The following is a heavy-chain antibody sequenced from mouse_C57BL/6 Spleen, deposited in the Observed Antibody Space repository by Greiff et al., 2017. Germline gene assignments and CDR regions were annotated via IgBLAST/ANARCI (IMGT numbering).Heavy chain of an antibody. CDR2: IYPGDGDT. CDR1: GYAFSSSW. CDR3: ARCDYAVVDY. D-gene: IGHD2-13*01. V-gene: IGHV1-82*01. Sequence: VQLQQPGPELVKPGASVKISCKASGYAFSSSWMNWVKQRPGKGLEWIGRIYPGDGDTNYNGKFKGKATLTADKSSSTAYMQLSSLTSEDSAVYFCARCDYAVVDYWGQGTTLTVSS. J-gene: IGHJ2*01.